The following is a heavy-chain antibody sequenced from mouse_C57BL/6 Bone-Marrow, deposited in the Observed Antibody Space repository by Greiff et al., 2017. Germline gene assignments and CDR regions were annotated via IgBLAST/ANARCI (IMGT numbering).Heavy chain of an antibody. CDR1: GFTFSDYG. CDR2: ISNLAYSM. V-gene: IGHV5-15*01. CDR3: ARQNKGYFDV. J-gene: IGHJ1*03. Sequence: EVQLVESGGGLVQPGGSLKLSCAASGFTFSDYGMAWVRQAPRKGPEWVAVISNLAYSMNYADTVTGRCTITRENATNTLYLEVSSLRSEDTAMYYCARQNKGYFDVWGTGTTVTVSS.